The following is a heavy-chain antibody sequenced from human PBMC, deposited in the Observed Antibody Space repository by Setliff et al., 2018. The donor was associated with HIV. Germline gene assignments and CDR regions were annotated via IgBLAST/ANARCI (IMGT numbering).Heavy chain of an antibody. J-gene: IGHJ4*02. CDR1: GYIFTDYY. D-gene: IGHD3-10*01. V-gene: IGHV1-69-2*01. CDR3: ATSGTYYYGSGTYHASAF. Sequence: GASVKVSCKSSGYIFTDYYMHWVQQAPGEGLEWMGRVDPQDGETKYAEKFQGRVTITAGTSTGTSVMELSSLKSEDTAVYYCATSGTYYYGSGTYHASAFWGQGTLVTVSS. CDR2: VDPQDGET.